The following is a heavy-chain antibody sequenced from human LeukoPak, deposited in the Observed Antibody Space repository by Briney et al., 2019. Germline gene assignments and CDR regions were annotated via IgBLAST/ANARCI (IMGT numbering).Heavy chain of an antibody. CDR3: ARHGGKWGYSSSWYYFDY. D-gene: IGHD6-13*01. CDR1: VTSISSYN. Sequence: PSETLSPTGTFAVTSISSYNRSWIRQPPGKGLEWILYIYYSGSNNYNPSLQSRVTISVDTSKNKFSMKLSSVTAADTAVYYCARHGGKWGYSSSWYYFDYWGQGTLVTVSS. CDR2: IYYSGSN. V-gene: IGHV4-59*08. J-gene: IGHJ4*02.